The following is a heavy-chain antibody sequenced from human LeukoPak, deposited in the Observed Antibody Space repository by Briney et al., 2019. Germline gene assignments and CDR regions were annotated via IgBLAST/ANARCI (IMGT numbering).Heavy chain of an antibody. V-gene: IGHV3-33*01. Sequence: HPGGSLRLSCAASGFTFNNYGMHWVRQAPGKGLEWVALIWYDGTNKYYGDSVKGRFTISRDNAKNSLYLQMNSLRDEDTAVYYCARASRYGSRPRDYWGQGTLVTVSS. CDR1: GFTFNNYG. D-gene: IGHD3-10*01. CDR2: IWYDGTNK. J-gene: IGHJ4*02. CDR3: ARASRYGSRPRDY.